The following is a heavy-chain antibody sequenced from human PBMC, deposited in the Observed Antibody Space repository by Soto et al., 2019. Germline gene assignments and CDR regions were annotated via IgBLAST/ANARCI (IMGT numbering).Heavy chain of an antibody. CDR3: ARVRIWYDSSGPPDW. CDR2: INAGNGNT. J-gene: IGHJ4*02. Sequence: ASVKVSCKASGYTFTSYGVSWVRQAPGLRLEWMGWINAGNGNTKYSQKFQGRVTITRDTSASTAYMELSSLRSEDTAVYYCARVRIWYDSSGPPDWWGQGTLVTVSS. CDR1: GYTFTSYG. D-gene: IGHD3-22*01. V-gene: IGHV1-3*01.